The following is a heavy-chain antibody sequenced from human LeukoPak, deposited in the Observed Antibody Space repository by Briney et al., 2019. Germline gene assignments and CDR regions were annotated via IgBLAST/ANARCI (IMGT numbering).Heavy chain of an antibody. CDR3: GRGIQSFNP. V-gene: IGHV1-2*02. J-gene: IGHJ5*02. CDR1: GYTFTAYY. Sequence: ASVKVSCKASGYTFTAYYIHGVRQAPGQGLEWMGGINPKNGDTNFAQKFHDRVTMTSDTSMSAAYMEISRLTYDDTAVYYCGRGIQSFNPWGQGTLVTVSS. CDR2: INPKNGDT.